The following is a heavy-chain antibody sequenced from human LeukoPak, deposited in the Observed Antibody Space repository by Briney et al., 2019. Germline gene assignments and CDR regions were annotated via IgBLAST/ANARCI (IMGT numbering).Heavy chain of an antibody. V-gene: IGHV3-30*18. J-gene: IGHJ6*04. D-gene: IGHD4-17*01. CDR1: GFTFSSYG. Sequence: PGRSLRLPCAASGFTFSSYGMHWVRQAPGKGLEWAAVISYDGSNKYYADSVKGRFTISRDNSKNTLYLQMNSLRAEDTAVYYCAKVKVTTYYYGMDVWGKGTTVTVSS. CDR3: AKVKVTTYYYGMDV. CDR2: ISYDGSNK.